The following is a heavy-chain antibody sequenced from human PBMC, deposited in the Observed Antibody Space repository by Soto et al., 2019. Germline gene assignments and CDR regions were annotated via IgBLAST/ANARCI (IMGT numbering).Heavy chain of an antibody. CDR3: ARGEVRQWLVRWATFDI. CDR1: GGSFSGYY. Sequence: SETLSLTCAVYGGSFSGYYWSWIRQPPGKGLEWIGEINHSGSTNYNPSLKSRVTISVDTSKNQFSLKLSSVTAADTAVYYCARGEVRQWLVRWATFDIWGQGTMVTVSS. V-gene: IGHV4-34*01. CDR2: INHSGST. D-gene: IGHD6-19*01. J-gene: IGHJ3*02.